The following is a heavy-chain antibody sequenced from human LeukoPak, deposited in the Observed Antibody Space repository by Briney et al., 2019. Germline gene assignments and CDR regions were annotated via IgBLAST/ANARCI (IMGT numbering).Heavy chain of an antibody. CDR2: ISGSGGST. CDR3: AKVVRDDNFDY. D-gene: IGHD3-22*01. V-gene: IGHV3-23*01. Sequence: GGSLRLSCAASGFTFTSYSMNWVRQAPGEGLEWVSAISGSGGSTYYADSVKGRFTISRDNSKNTLYLQMNSLRAEDTAVYYCAKVVRDDNFDYWGQGTLVTVSS. J-gene: IGHJ4*02. CDR1: GFTFTSYS.